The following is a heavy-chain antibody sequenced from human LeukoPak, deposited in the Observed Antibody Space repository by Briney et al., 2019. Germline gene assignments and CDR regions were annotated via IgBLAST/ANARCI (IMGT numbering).Heavy chain of an antibody. V-gene: IGHV1-2*02. J-gene: IGHJ4*02. D-gene: IGHD6-19*01. Sequence: ASVKVSCKASGYTFTGYYIHWVRQAPGQGLEWMGWINPNSGGTNYAQKFQGRVTMTRDTSISTAYMELSRLRSDDTAVYYCARLNRYSSGWYLDYWGQGTLVTVSS. CDR1: GYTFTGYY. CDR2: INPNSGGT. CDR3: ARLNRYSSGWYLDY.